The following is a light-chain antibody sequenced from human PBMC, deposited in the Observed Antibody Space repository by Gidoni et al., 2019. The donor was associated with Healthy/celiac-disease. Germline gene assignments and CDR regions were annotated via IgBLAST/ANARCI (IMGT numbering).Light chain of an antibody. Sequence: EIVLTQSPGTLSLSPGERATLSCRASQSVSSSYLAWYRQKPGQAPRLLIYGASSRATGIPDRFSGSGSGTDFTLTISRLEPEDFAVYYCQQYGSSPRTFGQGPKVEIK. CDR2: GAS. V-gene: IGKV3-20*01. CDR1: QSVSSSY. CDR3: QQYGSSPRT. J-gene: IGKJ1*01.